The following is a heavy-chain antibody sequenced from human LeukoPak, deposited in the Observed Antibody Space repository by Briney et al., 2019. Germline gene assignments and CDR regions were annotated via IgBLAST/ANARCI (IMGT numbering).Heavy chain of an antibody. D-gene: IGHD6-19*01. CDR3: ARISGIAVIDY. J-gene: IGHJ4*02. Sequence: SETLSLTCTVSGGPISSSSYYWGWIRQPPGKGLEWIGSIYYSGSTYYNPSLKSRVTISVDTSKNQFSLKLSSVTAADTAVYYCARISGIAVIDYWGQGTLVTVSS. V-gene: IGHV4-39*01. CDR2: IYYSGST. CDR1: GGPISSSSYY.